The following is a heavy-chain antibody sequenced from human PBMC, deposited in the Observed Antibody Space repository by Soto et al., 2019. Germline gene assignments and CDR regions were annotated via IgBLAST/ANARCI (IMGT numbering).Heavy chain of an antibody. CDR2: IKYDGTIT. Sequence: EVQLVESGGGSVQPGESLRLSCAASGFPFSSYWIHWVRQDPGKGLVWVSRIKYDGTITNYADSLKGRLTISRDNAENTVYLQMNSLRVEDTAVYYCVRGAKGGYYVDVWGKGTTVTVSS. CDR3: VRGAKGGYYVDV. CDR1: GFPFSSYW. J-gene: IGHJ6*03. V-gene: IGHV3-74*01. D-gene: IGHD6-13*01.